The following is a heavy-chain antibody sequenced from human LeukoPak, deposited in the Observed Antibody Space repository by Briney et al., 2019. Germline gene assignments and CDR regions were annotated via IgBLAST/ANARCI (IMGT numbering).Heavy chain of an antibody. V-gene: IGHV3-21*01. D-gene: IGHD3-3*01. Sequence: GGSLRLFCAASGFTFSSYSMNWVRQAPGKGLEWVSSISSSSSYIYYADSVKGRFTISRDNAKNSLYLQMNSLRAEDTAVYYCAREHYDFWSGSPYYFDYWGQGTLVTVSS. CDR1: GFTFSSYS. CDR2: ISSSSSYI. CDR3: AREHYDFWSGSPYYFDY. J-gene: IGHJ4*02.